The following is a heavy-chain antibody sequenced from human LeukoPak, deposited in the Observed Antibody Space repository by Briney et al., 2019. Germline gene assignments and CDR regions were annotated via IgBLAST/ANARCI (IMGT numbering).Heavy chain of an antibody. CDR1: GGTFSSYA. CDR2: IIPIFGTA. V-gene: IGHV1-69*06. J-gene: IGHJ5*02. D-gene: IGHD2-15*01. Sequence: GASVKVSCKASGGTFSSYAISWVRQAPGQGLEWMGGIIPIFGTANYAQKFQGRVTITADKSTSTAYMELSSLRSEDTAVYYCARARGYCSGGSCRGWFDPWGQGTLVTVSS. CDR3: ARARGYCSGGSCRGWFDP.